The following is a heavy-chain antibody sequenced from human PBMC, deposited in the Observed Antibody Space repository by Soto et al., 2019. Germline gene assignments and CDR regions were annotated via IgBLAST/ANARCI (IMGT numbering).Heavy chain of an antibody. CDR1: GGSLNNYY. CDR3: ARGLDQYKLGNV. J-gene: IGHJ6*02. D-gene: IGHD7-27*01. CDR2: IHPSGST. Sequence: QVQLQQWGAGLSKPSETLSLFCDVYGGSLNNYYWTWIRQSPGKGLEWIGEIHPSGSTDYDPSLRSRVTMSLDTSTNQFSLKLTSVTAADTAVYYCARGLDQYKLGNVWGPGTTVTVYS. V-gene: IGHV4-34*01.